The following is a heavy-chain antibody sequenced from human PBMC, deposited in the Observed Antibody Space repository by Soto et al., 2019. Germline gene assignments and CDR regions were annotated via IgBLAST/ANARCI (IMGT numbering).Heavy chain of an antibody. J-gene: IGHJ6*02. CDR1: GGTFSSYA. CDR3: ASPLTTRRIVLGHMDV. D-gene: IGHD1-26*01. V-gene: IGHV1-69*01. Sequence: QVQLVQSGAEVKKPGSSVKVSCKASGGTFSSYAISWVRQAPGQGLEWMGGIIPIFGTANYAQKFQGRVTITADESTSTAYMELSSMRSEDTAVYYCASPLTTRRIVLGHMDVWGQGTTVTVSS. CDR2: IIPIFGTA.